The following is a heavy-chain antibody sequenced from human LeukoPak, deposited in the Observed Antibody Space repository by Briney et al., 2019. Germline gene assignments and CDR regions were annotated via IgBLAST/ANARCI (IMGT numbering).Heavy chain of an antibody. CDR1: GYSISSGYY. D-gene: IGHD3-9*01. V-gene: IGHV4-38-2*02. CDR3: ARHRRGTYYDILTGYFDY. J-gene: IGHJ4*02. Sequence: SETLSLTCTVSGYSISSGYYWGWIRQPPGKGLEWIGSIYYSGSTYYNPSLKSRVTISVDTSKRQFSLKLSSVTAADTALYYCARHRRGTYYDILTGYFDYWGQGTLVTVSS. CDR2: IYYSGST.